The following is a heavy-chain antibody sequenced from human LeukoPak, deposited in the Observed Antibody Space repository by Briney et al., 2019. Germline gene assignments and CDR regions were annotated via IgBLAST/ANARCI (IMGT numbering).Heavy chain of an antibody. D-gene: IGHD3-16*02. CDR1: GDSISTSSYY. CDR2: IYYSGST. V-gene: IGHV4-39*02. Sequence: SETLSLTCSVSGDSISTSSYYWGWIRQPPGKGLEWIGTIYYSGSTYYNPSLTSRVTISVDTSKNQFSLKLSSVTAADTAVYYCARDLVTFGGVIAPFNYWGQGTLVTVSS. CDR3: ARDLVTFGGVIAPFNY. J-gene: IGHJ4*02.